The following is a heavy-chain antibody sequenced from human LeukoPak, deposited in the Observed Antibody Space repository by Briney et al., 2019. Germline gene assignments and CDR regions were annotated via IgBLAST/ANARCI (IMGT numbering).Heavy chain of an antibody. CDR1: GFTFSSYG. Sequence: AGGSLRLSCAASGFTFSSYGMSWVRQAPGKGLEWVSAISGSGGSTYYADSVKGRFTISRDNSKNTLYLQMNSLRAEDTAVYYCAKDTRQLLFPVFFDYWGQGTLVTVSS. V-gene: IGHV3-23*01. J-gene: IGHJ4*02. D-gene: IGHD2-2*01. CDR3: AKDTRQLLFPVFFDY. CDR2: ISGSGGST.